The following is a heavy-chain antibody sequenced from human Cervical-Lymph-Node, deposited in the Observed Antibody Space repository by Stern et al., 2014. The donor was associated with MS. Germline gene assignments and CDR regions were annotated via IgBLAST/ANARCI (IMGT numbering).Heavy chain of an antibody. D-gene: IGHD2/OR15-2a*01. CDR2: INWNSDII. CDR3: AKDYAASFFYNGMDV. CDR1: GFTFDDYA. Sequence: VQLVESGGGLVQPGRSLRLSCAASGFTFDDYAMHWVRQAPGKGLEWVSGINWNSDIIGYADSVKGRFTISRDNAKNSLSLQINSLRAEDTAVYYCAKDYAASFFYNGMDVWGQGTTVTVSS. V-gene: IGHV3-9*01. J-gene: IGHJ6*02.